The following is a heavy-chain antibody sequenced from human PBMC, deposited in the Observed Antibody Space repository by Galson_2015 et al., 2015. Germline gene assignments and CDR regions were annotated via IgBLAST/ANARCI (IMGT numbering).Heavy chain of an antibody. J-gene: IGHJ5*02. D-gene: IGHD2-2*01. CDR2: INPSGGST. CDR3: ARDNCSSTSCPGWFDP. V-gene: IGHV1-46*01. Sequence: SGYTFTSYYMHWVRQAPGQGLEWMGIINPSGGSTSYAQKFQGRVTMTRDTSTSTVYMELSSLRSEDTAVYYCARDNCSSTSCPGWFDPWGQGTLVTVSS. CDR1: GYTFTSYY.